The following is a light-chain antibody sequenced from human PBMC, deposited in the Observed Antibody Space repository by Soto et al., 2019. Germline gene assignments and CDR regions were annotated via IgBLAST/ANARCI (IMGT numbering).Light chain of an antibody. J-gene: IGKJ1*01. Sequence: DIQMTHSPSTLAASAVDRVTITCRASQSISSWLAWYQQKPGKAPKLLIYKASSLESGVPSRFSGSGSGTEFTLTISSLQPDDFATYYCQKYNSYPWTCGQGTKGDIK. CDR1: QSISSW. CDR3: QKYNSYPWT. CDR2: KAS. V-gene: IGKV1-5*03.